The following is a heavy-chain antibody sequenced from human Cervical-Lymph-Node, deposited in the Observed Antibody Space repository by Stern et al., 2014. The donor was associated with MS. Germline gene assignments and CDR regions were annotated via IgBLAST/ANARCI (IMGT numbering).Heavy chain of an antibody. V-gene: IGHV4-31*03. Sequence: QVQLVQSGPGLVKPSQTLSLTCTVSGGSISSDNYYWTWIRQQPGQGLEWIGHIYSSGTTYYNPSLKSRVSITVDTSQNLFSLRLSSVTAADTAVYYCARDHFTTSLDVWGHGTTVTVS. CDR2: IYSSGTT. CDR1: GGSISSDNYY. D-gene: IGHD3-22*01. CDR3: ARDHFTTSLDV. J-gene: IGHJ6*02.